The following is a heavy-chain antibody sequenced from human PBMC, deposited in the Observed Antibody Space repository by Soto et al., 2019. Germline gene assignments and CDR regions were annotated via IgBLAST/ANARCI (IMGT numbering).Heavy chain of an antibody. CDR3: ARGGGYYGVLFDY. J-gene: IGHJ4*02. Sequence: QLQLQESGPGLLRPSETLSLTCNVSGGAISSSSYFWGWVRQPPGKTLEWIGHILYSGTTHYNESLKSRVTISVDTSKNPFSLRLHSVTPADTAVYYCARGGGYYGVLFDYWGQGTLVPVSS. V-gene: IGHV4-39*01. CDR1: GGAISSSSYF. D-gene: IGHD4-17*01. CDR2: ILYSGTT.